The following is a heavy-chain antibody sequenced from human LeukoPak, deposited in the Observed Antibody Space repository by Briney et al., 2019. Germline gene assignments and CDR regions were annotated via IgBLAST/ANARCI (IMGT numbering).Heavy chain of an antibody. CDR1: GFTFSDYA. Sequence: PGRSLRLSCAASGFTFSDYAMHWVRQVPGKGLQWVGGSGWNSGTIAYGESVNVRATISRDNARHSLYLEVNSLRVGDTALYYCAKDLAVGTSPRVHAFDVWGRGSLVTVSS. CDR2: SGWNSGTI. CDR3: AKDLAVGTSPRVHAFDV. J-gene: IGHJ3*01. V-gene: IGHV3-9*01. D-gene: IGHD1/OR15-1a*01.